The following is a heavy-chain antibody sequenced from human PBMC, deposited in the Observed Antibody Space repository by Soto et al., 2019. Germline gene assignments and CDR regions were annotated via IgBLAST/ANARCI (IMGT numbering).Heavy chain of an antibody. CDR3: VNDREVATTRTVHFDY. CDR2: ISGRGGDT. Sequence: EVQLLESGGGLVQPGGSLRLSCAASGFTFSTYAMNWVRQAPGKGLEWVSVISGRGGDTYYADSVKGRFTISRDNSKNTLSVQMTSLRVEDTAVYYCVNDREVATTRTVHFDYWGQGTLVTVSS. CDR1: GFTFSTYA. D-gene: IGHD5-12*01. V-gene: IGHV3-23*01. J-gene: IGHJ4*02.